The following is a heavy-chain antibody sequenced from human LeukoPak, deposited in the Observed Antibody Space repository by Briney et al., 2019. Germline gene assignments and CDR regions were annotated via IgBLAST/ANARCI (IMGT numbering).Heavy chain of an antibody. CDR3: AKDLYSSGWFGEYYFDY. D-gene: IGHD6-19*01. CDR1: GFTFSSYG. CDR2: IRYDGSNK. V-gene: IGHV3-30*02. Sequence: GGSLRLSCAASGFTFSSYGMHWVRQAPGKGLEWVAFIRYDGSNKYYADSVKGRFTISRDNSKNTLYLQMNSLRAEDTAVYYCAKDLYSSGWFGEYYFDYWGQGTLVTVSS. J-gene: IGHJ4*02.